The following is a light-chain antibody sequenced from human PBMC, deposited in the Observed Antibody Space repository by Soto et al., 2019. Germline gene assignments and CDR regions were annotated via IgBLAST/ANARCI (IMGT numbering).Light chain of an antibody. CDR3: YSATDNNRV. Sequence: SYELAQPSSVSVYPGQTVKITCSGDMLAKNYARWFQQKPGQAPVLMIYKDSERPSGVPERFSGSSSGTTVTLTISGAQVEDEADYYCYSATDNNRVFGGGTKLTVL. J-gene: IGLJ3*02. CDR1: MLAKNY. V-gene: IGLV3-27*01. CDR2: KDS.